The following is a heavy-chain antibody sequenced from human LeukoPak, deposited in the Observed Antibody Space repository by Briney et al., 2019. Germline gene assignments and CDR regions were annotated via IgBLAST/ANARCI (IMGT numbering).Heavy chain of an antibody. CDR1: GFTFSTYN. Sequence: GGSLRLSCAASGFTFSTYNMNWVRQAPGKGLEWVSSITSSSSYIYYADSVKGRFTISRDNAKNSLYLQMNSLRAEDTAVYYCASTVYSYGQARTYGTMDYWGQGTLVTVSS. CDR2: ITSSSSYI. CDR3: ASTVYSYGQARTYGTMDY. D-gene: IGHD5-18*01. V-gene: IGHV3-21*01. J-gene: IGHJ4*02.